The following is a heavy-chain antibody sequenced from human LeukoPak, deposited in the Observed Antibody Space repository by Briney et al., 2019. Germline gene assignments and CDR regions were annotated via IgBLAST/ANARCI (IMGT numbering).Heavy chain of an antibody. Sequence: GGSLRLSCAASGFTFSSYAMSWVRQAPGKGLEWVSAISGSGGSTYYADSVKGRFTISRDNSKNTLYLQMNSLRAEDTAVYYCARVDILPGYYNDYWGQGTLVTVSS. V-gene: IGHV3-23*01. CDR1: GFTFSSYA. CDR2: ISGSGGST. J-gene: IGHJ4*02. D-gene: IGHD3-9*01. CDR3: ARVDILPGYYNDY.